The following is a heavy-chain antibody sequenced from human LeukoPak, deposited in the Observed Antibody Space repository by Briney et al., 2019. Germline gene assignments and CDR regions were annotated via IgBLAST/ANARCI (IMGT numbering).Heavy chain of an antibody. J-gene: IGHJ4*02. Sequence: ASVNVSCKASGYTFTSYGISWVRQAAGQGLEGMGWFSAYNGNTNYAQKLQGRVTMTTDTSTSTAYMELRSLRSDDTAVYYCARDKYSSGWYVKANFDYWGQGTLVTVPS. V-gene: IGHV1-18*01. CDR1: GYTFTSYG. D-gene: IGHD6-19*01. CDR3: ARDKYSSGWYVKANFDY. CDR2: FSAYNGNT.